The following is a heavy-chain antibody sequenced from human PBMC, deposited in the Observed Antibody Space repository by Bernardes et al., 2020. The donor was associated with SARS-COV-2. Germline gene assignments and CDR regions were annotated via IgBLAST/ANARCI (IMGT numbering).Heavy chain of an antibody. CDR1: GFTFTDHA. V-gene: IGHV3-30-3*01. J-gene: IGHJ4*02. CDR2: IPYDGDNK. D-gene: IGHD2-2*02. CDR3: ARENCGTTSCYTFFDY. Sequence: GGSLRLSCVASGFTFTDHALHWVRQAPGKGLEWVAPIPYDGDNKYYADSVKGRFTVSRDNSKNTVYLQMNSLTAEDTAVYYCARENCGTTSCYTFFDYWGQGTLVTVSS.